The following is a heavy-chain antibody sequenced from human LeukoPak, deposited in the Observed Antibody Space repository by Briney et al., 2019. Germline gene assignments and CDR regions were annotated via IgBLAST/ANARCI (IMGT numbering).Heavy chain of an antibody. CDR2: INHSGST. CDR1: GGSFSGYY. CDR3: ARGRRLTTWFDY. J-gene: IGHJ4*02. V-gene: IGHV4-34*01. Sequence: SETLSLTRAVYGGSFSGYYWSWIRQPPGKGLEWIGEINHSGSTNYNPSLKSRVTISVDTFKNQFSLKLSSVTAADTAVYYCARGRRLTTWFDYWGQGTLVTVSS. D-gene: IGHD2/OR15-2a*01.